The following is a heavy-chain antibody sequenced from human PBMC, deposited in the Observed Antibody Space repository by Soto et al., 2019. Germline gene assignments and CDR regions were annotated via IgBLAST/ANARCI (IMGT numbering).Heavy chain of an antibody. J-gene: IGHJ1*01. D-gene: IGHD5-12*01. CDR3: ARGGSGYNF. CDR2: IIPVFGRP. CDR1: GGTFSSFG. V-gene: IGHV1-69*01. Sequence: QVQLVQSGAELKKPGSSVKVSCKASGGTFSSFGISWVRQAPGQGLEWMGGIIPVFGRPNYAQRFRGRLTITADESTTTGYMELIDLRSEDTAVYYCARGGSGYNFWGQGNQVTGSS.